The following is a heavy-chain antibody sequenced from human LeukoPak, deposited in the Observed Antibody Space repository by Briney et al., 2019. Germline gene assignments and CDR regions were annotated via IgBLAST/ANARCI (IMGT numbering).Heavy chain of an antibody. CDR2: ISGSGDST. CDR3: ARHFPFGLWHYDRSGYPVFDY. V-gene: IGHV3-23*01. Sequence: GGSLRLSCAASGFTFSSYAMSWVRQAPGKGLEWVSAISGSGDSTFYADSVKGRFTISRDNSKNTLYLQMNSLRAEDTAVYYCARHFPFGLWHYDRSGYPVFDYWGRGTLVTVSS. J-gene: IGHJ4*02. CDR1: GFTFSSYA. D-gene: IGHD3-22*01.